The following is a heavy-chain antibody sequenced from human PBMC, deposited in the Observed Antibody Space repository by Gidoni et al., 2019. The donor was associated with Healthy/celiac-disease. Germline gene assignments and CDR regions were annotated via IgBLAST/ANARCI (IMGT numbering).Heavy chain of an antibody. CDR3: ARVRYCSGGSCYSSYFQH. Sequence: QVQLLQWGAGLLKPSETLSLTCAVYGGSFSGYYWSWIRQPPGKGLEWVGEINHSGSTNYHPSLKSRVTISVDTSKNQFSLKLSSVTAADTAVYYCARVRYCSGGSCYSSYFQHWGQGTLVTVSS. D-gene: IGHD2-15*01. CDR1: GGSFSGYY. V-gene: IGHV4-34*01. J-gene: IGHJ1*01. CDR2: INHSGST.